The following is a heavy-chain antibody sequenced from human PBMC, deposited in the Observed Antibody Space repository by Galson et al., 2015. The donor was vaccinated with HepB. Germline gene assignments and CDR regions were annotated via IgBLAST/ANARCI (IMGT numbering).Heavy chain of an antibody. V-gene: IGHV3-23*01. CDR1: GFTFSSYA. CDR3: AKDHLPSGYDFYRSVGEFDY. Sequence: SLRLSCAASGFTFSSYAMSWVRQAPGKGLEWVSAISGSGGSTYYADSVKGRFTISRDNSKNTLYLQMNSLRAEDTAVYYCAKDHLPSGYDFYRSVGEFDYWGQGTLVTASS. J-gene: IGHJ4*02. CDR2: ISGSGGST. D-gene: IGHD5-12*01.